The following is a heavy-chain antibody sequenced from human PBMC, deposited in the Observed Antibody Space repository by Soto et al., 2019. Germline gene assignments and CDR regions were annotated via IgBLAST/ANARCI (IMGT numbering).Heavy chain of an antibody. CDR1: GFSFSSYA. Sequence: EVQLLESGGGLAQPGGSLRLSCAASGFSFSSYAMSWVRQAPGKGLEWVSTISGTGRSTYYADSVRGRFTISRDNSKNTLYMKVNSLRAEDTAVYYCAKDPSGYTDGYYYYSLMDVWGKGTTVTVSS. D-gene: IGHD6-25*01. V-gene: IGHV3-23*01. CDR2: ISGTGRST. CDR3: AKDPSGYTDGYYYYSLMDV. J-gene: IGHJ6*03.